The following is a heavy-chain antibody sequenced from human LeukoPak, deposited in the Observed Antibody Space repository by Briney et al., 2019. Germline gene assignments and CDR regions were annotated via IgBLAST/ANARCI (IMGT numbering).Heavy chain of an antibody. CDR1: GYTFTSYG. D-gene: IGHD3-10*01. V-gene: IGHV1-18*01. Sequence: GASVKVSCKASGYTFTSYGISWVRPAPGQGLEWMGWISAYNGNTNYAQKLQGRVTMPTDTSTSTAYMELRSLRSDDTAVYYCARALDYYGSGSHPFNYYYYMDVWGKGTTVTVSS. CDR2: ISAYNGNT. J-gene: IGHJ6*03. CDR3: ARALDYYGSGSHPFNYYYYMDV.